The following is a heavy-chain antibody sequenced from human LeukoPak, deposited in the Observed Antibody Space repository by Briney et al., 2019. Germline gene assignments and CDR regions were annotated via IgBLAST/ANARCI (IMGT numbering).Heavy chain of an antibody. Sequence: SSETLSLTCAVYGGSFSGYYWSWIRQPPGKGLEWIGEINHSGSTNYNPSLKSRVTISVDTSKNQFSLKLSSVTAADTAVYYCAGHRIGYCSGGSCFGLNYWGQGTLVTVSS. CDR3: AGHRIGYCSGGSCFGLNY. CDR2: INHSGST. J-gene: IGHJ4*02. D-gene: IGHD2-15*01. CDR1: GGSFSGYY. V-gene: IGHV4-34*01.